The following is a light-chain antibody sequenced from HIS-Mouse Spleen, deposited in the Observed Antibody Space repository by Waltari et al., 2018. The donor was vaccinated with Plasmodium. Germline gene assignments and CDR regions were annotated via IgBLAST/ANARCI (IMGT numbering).Light chain of an antibody. V-gene: IGLV3-10*01. Sequence: SYELTQPPAVSVSPGQTARIPCSGDALPTKSAFWYLQKSGPAPVLVIYEDSKRPSGIPERFSGSSSGTMATLTISGAQVEDEADYYCYSTDSSGNHRVFGGGTKLTVL. CDR3: YSTDSSGNHRV. J-gene: IGLJ3*02. CDR2: EDS. CDR1: ALPTKS.